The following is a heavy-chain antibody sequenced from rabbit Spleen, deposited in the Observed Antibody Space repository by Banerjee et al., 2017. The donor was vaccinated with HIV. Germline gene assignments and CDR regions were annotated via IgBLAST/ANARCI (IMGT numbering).Heavy chain of an antibody. CDR3: VRVGGWGFL. CDR2: IDPIFGGT. Sequence: QEQLVESGGGLVQPGGSLTVSCKASGFDFSTYGVSWVRQAPGKGLEWIGYIDPIFGGTYYASWVNGRFTISSHNAQNTLYQQLNSLTVADTATYFCVRVGGWGFLWGPGTLVTVS. V-gene: IGHV1S47*01. D-gene: IGHD4-1*01. CDR1: GFDFSTYG. J-gene: IGHJ4*01.